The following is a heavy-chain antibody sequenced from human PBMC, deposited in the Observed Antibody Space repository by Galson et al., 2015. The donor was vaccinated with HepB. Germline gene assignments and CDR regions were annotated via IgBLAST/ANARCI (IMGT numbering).Heavy chain of an antibody. D-gene: IGHD3-16*01. Sequence: SLRLSCAASGFTFRSYSMNWVRQAPGKGLEWVSYISTSSSIIYYADSVKGRFTISRDNAKKSLYLQMNSLRAEDTAVYFCARDGGDSNFDYWGQGTLVIVSS. CDR2: ISTSSSII. V-gene: IGHV3-48*01. CDR1: GFTFRSYS. J-gene: IGHJ4*02. CDR3: ARDGGDSNFDY.